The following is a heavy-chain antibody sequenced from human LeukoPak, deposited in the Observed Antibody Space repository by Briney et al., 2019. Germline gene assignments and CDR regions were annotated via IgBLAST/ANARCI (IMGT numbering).Heavy chain of an antibody. Sequence: GGSLRLSCAASGFTFSGSAMHWVRQASGKGLEWVGRIRSKANSYATAYAASVKGRFTISRDDSKNTAYLQMNSLKTEDTAVYYCTNQGDYGDYMRRDWFDPWAREPWSPSPQ. CDR2: IRSKANSYAT. J-gene: IGHJ5*02. CDR3: TNQGDYGDYMRRDWFDP. D-gene: IGHD4-17*01. CDR1: GFTFSGSA. V-gene: IGHV3-73*01.